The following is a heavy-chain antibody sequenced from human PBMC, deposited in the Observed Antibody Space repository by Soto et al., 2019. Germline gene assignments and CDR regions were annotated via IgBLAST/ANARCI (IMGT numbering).Heavy chain of an antibody. CDR1: GFSLSTNGVG. CDR2: IYWDDDK. J-gene: IGHJ4*02. V-gene: IGHV2-5*02. CDR3: VHRRTYCSGGSCYSSLFDY. Sequence: QITLKESGPTLVKPTQSLTLTCTFSGFSLSTNGVGVGWIRQPPGKALEWLGLIYWDDDKRYSPSLSSRLTLTKDTSNNQVVLTMTNMDPVDTATYYCVHRRTYCSGGSCYSSLFDYWGQGTLVTVSS. D-gene: IGHD2-15*01.